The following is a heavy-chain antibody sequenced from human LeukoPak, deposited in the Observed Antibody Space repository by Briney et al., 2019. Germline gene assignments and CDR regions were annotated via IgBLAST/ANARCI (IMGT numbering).Heavy chain of an antibody. Sequence: GSLRLSCAASGFTFSSSAMHWVRQAPGKGLEWVAVISYDESNKYYADSVKGRFTISRDNSKNTLYLQMNSLRAEDTAVYYCARDSGYYDSSGYYAKGAFDIWGQGTMVTVSS. CDR1: GFTFSSSA. J-gene: IGHJ3*02. V-gene: IGHV3-33*08. CDR2: ISYDESNK. CDR3: ARDSGYYDSSGYYAKGAFDI. D-gene: IGHD3-22*01.